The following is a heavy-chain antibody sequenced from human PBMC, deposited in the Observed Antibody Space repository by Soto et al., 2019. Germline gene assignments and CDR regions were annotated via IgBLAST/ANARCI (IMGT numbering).Heavy chain of an antibody. CDR2: FDPEDGET. Sequence: ASVKVSCKVSGYTLTELSMHWVRQAPGKGLEWMGGFDPEDGETIYAQKFQGRVTMTEDTSTDTAYMELSRLRSEDTAVYYCATATYYDFWSPDAFDIWGQGTMVTVSS. CDR3: ATATYYDFWSPDAFDI. CDR1: GYTLTELS. D-gene: IGHD3-3*01. J-gene: IGHJ3*02. V-gene: IGHV1-24*01.